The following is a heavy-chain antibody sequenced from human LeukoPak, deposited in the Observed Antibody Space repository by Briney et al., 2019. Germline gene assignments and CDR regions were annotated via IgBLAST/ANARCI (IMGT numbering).Heavy chain of an antibody. CDR1: GGSISSSSYY. CDR3: ARHRGDSSGPLPTDAFDI. J-gene: IGHJ3*02. Sequence: SETLSLTCTVSGGSISSSSYYWGWIRQPPRKGLEWIGSIYYSGSTYYNPSLKSRVTISVDTSKNQFSLKLSSVTAADTAVYYCARHRGDSSGPLPTDAFDIWGQGTMVTVSS. CDR2: IYYSGST. V-gene: IGHV4-39*01. D-gene: IGHD3-22*01.